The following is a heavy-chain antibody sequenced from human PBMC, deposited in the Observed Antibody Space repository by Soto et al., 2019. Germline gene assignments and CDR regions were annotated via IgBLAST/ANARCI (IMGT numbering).Heavy chain of an antibody. CDR1: GGSISSYY. D-gene: IGHD3-22*01. CDR3: ARLVGYYDSSGYSNYFDY. V-gene: IGHV4-59*01. J-gene: IGHJ4*02. Sequence: SATLSVSCTVAGGSISSYYWSWIRQPPGKGLEWIGYIYYIVSTNYNPSLKSRVTISVDTSKNQFSLKLSSVTAADTAMYYCARLVGYYDSSGYSNYFDYWGQGTLVTVSS. CDR2: IYYIVST.